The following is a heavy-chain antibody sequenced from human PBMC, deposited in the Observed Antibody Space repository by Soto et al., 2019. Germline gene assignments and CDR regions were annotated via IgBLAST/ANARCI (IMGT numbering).Heavy chain of an antibody. D-gene: IGHD3-9*01. CDR1: GFTFSGYY. Sequence: PGGSLRLSCAASGFTFSGYYMNWIRQAPGKGPEWVSYISSSGSTIYYADSVKGRFTISRDNAKNSLYLQMNSLRAEDTAVYYCARDGVEYDILTGYYQKGFDYWGQGTLVTVSS. CDR2: ISSSGSTI. V-gene: IGHV3-11*04. CDR3: ARDGVEYDILTGYYQKGFDY. J-gene: IGHJ4*02.